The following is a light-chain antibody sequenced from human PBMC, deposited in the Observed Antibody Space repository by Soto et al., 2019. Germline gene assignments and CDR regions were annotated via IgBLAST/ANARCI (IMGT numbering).Light chain of an antibody. V-gene: IGKV1-5*01. CDR2: AAS. J-gene: IGKJ1*01. Sequence: DIQMTQSPSTLSASEGDRVTLTCRASQTISSWLAWYQQKPGKAPTLLIYAASTLQSGVPSRFSGSGSGTDFTLTISSLQPEDFAVYYCQQYNNWPPERTFGQGTKV. CDR3: QQYNNWPPERT. CDR1: QTISSW.